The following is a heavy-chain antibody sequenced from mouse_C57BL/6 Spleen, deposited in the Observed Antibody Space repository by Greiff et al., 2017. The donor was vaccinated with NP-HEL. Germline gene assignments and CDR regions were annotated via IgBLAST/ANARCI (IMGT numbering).Heavy chain of an antibody. CDR3: TRDQGGNHYYYAMDY. CDR1: GFTFSSYA. V-gene: IGHV5-9-1*02. CDR2: ISSGGDYI. Sequence: EVKVVESGEGLVKPGGSLKLSCAASGFTFSSYAMSWVRQTPEKRLEWVAYISSGGDYIYYADTVKGRFTISRDNARNTLYLQMSSLKSEDTAMYYCTRDQGGNHYYYAMDYWGQGTSVTVSS. J-gene: IGHJ4*01. D-gene: IGHD1-1*02.